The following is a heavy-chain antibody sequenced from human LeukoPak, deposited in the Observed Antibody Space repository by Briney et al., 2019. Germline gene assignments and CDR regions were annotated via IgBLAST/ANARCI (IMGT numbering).Heavy chain of an antibody. D-gene: IGHD3-10*01. CDR2: IWYDGSNK. J-gene: IGHJ4*02. CDR3: ARIYGSGSSKSDNFDY. V-gene: IGHV3-33*01. Sequence: GRSLRLSCAASGFTFSSYGMHWVRQAPGKGLEGGAVIWYDGSNKYYADSVKGRFTISRDNSKNTLYLQMNSLRAEDTAVYYCARIYGSGSSKSDNFDYWGQGTLVTVSS. CDR1: GFTFSSYG.